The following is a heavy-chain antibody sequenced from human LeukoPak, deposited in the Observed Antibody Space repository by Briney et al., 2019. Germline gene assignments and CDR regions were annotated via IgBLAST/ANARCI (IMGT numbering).Heavy chain of an antibody. Sequence: ASVKVSCKASGYTFTSYDINWVRQATGQGLEWMGWMNPNSGNTGYAQKFQGRVTMTRNTSISTAYMELSSLRSEDTAVYYCARGHRTLGRPYYYDGRDVWGQGTTVTVSS. V-gene: IGHV1-8*01. CDR1: GYTFTSYD. CDR3: ARGHRTLGRPYYYDGRDV. J-gene: IGHJ6*02. CDR2: MNPNSGNT. D-gene: IGHD3/OR15-3a*01.